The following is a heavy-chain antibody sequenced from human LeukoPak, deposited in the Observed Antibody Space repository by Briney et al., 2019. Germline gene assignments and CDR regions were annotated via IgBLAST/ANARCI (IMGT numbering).Heavy chain of an antibody. CDR3: AREGTSNGFDI. CDR2: TSSSGTTK. J-gene: IGHJ3*02. CDR1: GFTFSTYS. V-gene: IGHV3-48*04. Sequence: GGSLRLSCAASGFTFSTYSMNWVRQAPAKGLEWVSWTSSSGTTKYYADSVKGRFTISRDNAKNSLYLQMNSLRAEDTAVYYCAREGTSNGFDIWGQGIMVTVSS. D-gene: IGHD1-1*01.